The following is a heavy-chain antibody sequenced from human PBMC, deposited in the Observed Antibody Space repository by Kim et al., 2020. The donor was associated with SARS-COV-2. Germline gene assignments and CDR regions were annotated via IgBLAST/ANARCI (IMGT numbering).Heavy chain of an antibody. D-gene: IGHD4-17*01. CDR3: ARRDFYGGYDY. J-gene: IGHJ4*02. V-gene: IGHV4-59*13. CDR1: GGSISSYY. Sequence: SETLSLTCTVSGGSISSYYWSWIRQPPGKGLEWIGDIYYSGSTNYNPSLKSRVTISVDTSKNQFSLKLSSVTAADTAVYYCARRDFYGGYDYWGQGTLVTVSS. CDR2: IYYSGST.